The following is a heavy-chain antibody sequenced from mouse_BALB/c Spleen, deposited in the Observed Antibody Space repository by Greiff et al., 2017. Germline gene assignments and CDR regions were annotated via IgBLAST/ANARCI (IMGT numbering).Heavy chain of an antibody. CDR2: ISSGGGST. D-gene: IGHD2-4*01. CDR3: ARHDYDYDGYYFDY. J-gene: IGHJ2*01. V-gene: IGHV5-12-1*01. Sequence: EVQLVESGGGLVKPGGSLKLSCAASGFAFSSYDMSWVRQTPEKRLEWVAYISSGGGSTYYPDTVKGRFTISRDNAKNTLYLQMSSLKSEDTAMYYCARHDYDYDGYYFDYWGQGTTLTVSS. CDR1: GFAFSSYD.